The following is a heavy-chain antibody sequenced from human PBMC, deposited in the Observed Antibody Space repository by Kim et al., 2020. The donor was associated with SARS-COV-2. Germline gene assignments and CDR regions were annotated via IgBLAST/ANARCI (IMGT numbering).Heavy chain of an antibody. CDR3: ARAARELVVVVARALDY. CDR1: GYTFTSYG. CDR2: ISAYNGNT. D-gene: IGHD2-15*01. V-gene: IGHV1-18*01. Sequence: ASVKVSCKASGYTFTSYGISWVRQAPGQGLEWMGWISAYNGNTNYAQKLQGRVTMTTDTSTSTAYTELRSLRSDDTAVYYCARAARELVVVVARALDYWGQGTLVTVSS. J-gene: IGHJ4*02.